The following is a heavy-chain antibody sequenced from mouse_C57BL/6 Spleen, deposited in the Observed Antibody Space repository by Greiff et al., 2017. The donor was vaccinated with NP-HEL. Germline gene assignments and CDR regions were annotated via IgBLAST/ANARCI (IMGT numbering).Heavy chain of an antibody. D-gene: IGHD2-3*01. J-gene: IGHJ3*01. CDR2: ILPGRGST. V-gene: IGHV1-9*01. CDR3: ARWLLPFAY. Sequence: QVQLQQSGPELVKPGASVKISCKATGYTFTGYWIEWVKQRPGHGLEWIGEILPGRGSTNYNEKFKGKATFPADTSSNTAFMQLSSLTTEDSAIYYCARWLLPFAYWGQGTLVTVSA. CDR1: GYTFTGYW.